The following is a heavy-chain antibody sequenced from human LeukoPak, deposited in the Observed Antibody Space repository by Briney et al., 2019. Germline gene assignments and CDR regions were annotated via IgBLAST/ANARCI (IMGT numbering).Heavy chain of an antibody. D-gene: IGHD5-18*01. J-gene: IGHJ6*03. CDR2: FDPEDGET. CDR1: GYTLTELS. V-gene: IGHV1-24*01. CDR3: ATFPTAMVGFWSYTAPGRYYMDV. Sequence: ASVKVSCKVSGYTLTELSMHWVRQAPGKGLEWMGGFDPEDGETIYAQKFQGRVTMTEDTSTDTAYMELSSLRSEDTAVYYCATFPTAMVGFWSYTAPGRYYMDVWGKGTTVTVSS.